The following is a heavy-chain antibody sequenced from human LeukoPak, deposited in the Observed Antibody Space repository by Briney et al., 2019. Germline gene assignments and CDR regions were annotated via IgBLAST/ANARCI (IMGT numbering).Heavy chain of an antibody. J-gene: IGHJ4*02. Sequence: SETLSLTCTVSGGTISSGRYYRSWIRQPAGKGLEWIGRIFTSGSTNYNPSLKSRVTISLDSSKNQLSLDLRSVTAADTSVYYCARGLRSGSSWGQGTLVTVSS. CDR1: GGTISSGRYY. D-gene: IGHD3-10*01. CDR3: ARGLRSGSS. V-gene: IGHV4-61*02. CDR2: IFTSGST.